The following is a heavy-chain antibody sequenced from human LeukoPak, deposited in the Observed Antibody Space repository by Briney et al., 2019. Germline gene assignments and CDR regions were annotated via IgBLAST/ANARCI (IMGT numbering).Heavy chain of an antibody. CDR1: GYTFTIYG. CDR3: ARDPLVVVAATYYYYYGMDV. J-gene: IGHJ6*02. D-gene: IGHD2-15*01. Sequence: GASVKVSCKASGYTFTIYGISWVRQAPGQGLEWMGWISAYNGNTNYAQKLQGRVTMTTDTSTSTAYMELRSLRSDDTAVYYCARDPLVVVAATYYYYYGMDVWGQGTTVTVSS. CDR2: ISAYNGNT. V-gene: IGHV1-18*01.